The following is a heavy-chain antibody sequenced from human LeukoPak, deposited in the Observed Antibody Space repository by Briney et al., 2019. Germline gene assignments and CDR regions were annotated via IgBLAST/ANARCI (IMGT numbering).Heavy chain of an antibody. CDR1: GFTFSDYY. V-gene: IGHV3-11*04. CDR3: AWGGMAAFDS. Sequence: GGSLRLSCAASGFTFSDYYMSWIRQAPGKGLEWVAYISSSGNTRYYADSVKGRFTIARDNAKNSLYLQMNSLRAEDTAVYYCAWGGMAAFDSWGQGTLVTVSS. D-gene: IGHD3-16*01. J-gene: IGHJ4*02. CDR2: ISSSGNTR.